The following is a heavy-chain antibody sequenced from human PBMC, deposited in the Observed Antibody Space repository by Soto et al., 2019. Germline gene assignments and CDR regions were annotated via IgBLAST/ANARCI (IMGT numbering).Heavy chain of an antibody. CDR3: ARVHVMVVAGSTFDY. V-gene: IGHV4-38-2*02. J-gene: IGHJ4*01. D-gene: IGHD6-19*01. CDR1: GYSITSGSY. Sequence: PSETLSLTCTVCGYSITSGSYWAWIRQPPGKGPEWIASIYHGGTTFYNPSLKSRITISVDTSNNQFSLKLTSVTAADTAVYYCARVHVMVVAGSTFDYWGHGTLVTVS. CDR2: IYHGGTT.